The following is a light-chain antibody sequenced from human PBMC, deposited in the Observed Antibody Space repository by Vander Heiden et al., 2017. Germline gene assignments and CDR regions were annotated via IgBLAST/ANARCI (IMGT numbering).Light chain of an antibody. CDR1: QSLLYSNGYNY. V-gene: IGKV2-28*01. Sequence: DVVLTQSPLSLPVTPGEPASISCRSSQSLLYSNGYNYLDWFLQKPGQSPPLLLHLGSNQASGVPDRFSGSGSGTDFTLKISRVAAEDVGVYYCMQALQIPWTFGQGTKVEIK. J-gene: IGKJ1*01. CDR3: MQALQIPWT. CDR2: LGS.